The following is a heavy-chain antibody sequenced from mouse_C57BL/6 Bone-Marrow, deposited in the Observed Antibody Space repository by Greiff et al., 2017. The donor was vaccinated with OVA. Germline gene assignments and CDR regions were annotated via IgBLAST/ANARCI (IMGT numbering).Heavy chain of an antibody. CDR3: ARTGGKDY. J-gene: IGHJ2*01. CDR2: IYPSDSET. Sequence: QVQLQQSGAELVRPGSSVTLSCKASGYTFTSYWMDWVKQRPGQGLEWIVNIYPSDSETHYNQKFKDKATLTIDKSSSTAYMQLSSMTSEDSAVYYCARTGGKDYWGQGTTLTVSS. V-gene: IGHV1-61*01. CDR1: GYTFTSYW. D-gene: IGHD2-1*01.